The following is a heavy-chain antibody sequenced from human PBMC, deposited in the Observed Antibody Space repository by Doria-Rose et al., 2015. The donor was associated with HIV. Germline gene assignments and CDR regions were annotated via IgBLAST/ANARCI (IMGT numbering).Heavy chain of an antibody. D-gene: IGHD6-13*01. J-gene: IGHJ4*02. V-gene: IGHV2-26*01. CDR2: IFSDDER. CDR1: GVSLSSPGMG. CDR3: TRIKSSRWYHKYYFDF. Sequence: QVTLKESGPALVKPTETLALTCTVSGVSLSSPGMGVSWIRQPPGKALEWLANIFSDDERSYKTSMKSRLTISWVTSNSQLVLTMTDMDPVDTATYYCTRIKSSRWYHKYYFDFWGQGTLVIVSA.